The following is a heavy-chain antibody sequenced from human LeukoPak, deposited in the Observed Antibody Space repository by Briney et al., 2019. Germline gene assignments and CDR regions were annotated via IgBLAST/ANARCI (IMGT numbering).Heavy chain of an antibody. J-gene: IGHJ3*02. D-gene: IGHD3-22*01. CDR3: ASLKNYYDSSGYLVTDAFDI. CDR1: GYTFTSYG. Sequence: ASVKVSCKASGYTFTSYGINWVRQATGQGLEWMGWMNPNSGNTNYAQKLQGRVTMTTDTSTSTAYMELRSLKSDDTAVYYCASLKNYYDSSGYLVTDAFDIWGQGTMVTVSS. CDR2: MNPNSGNT. V-gene: IGHV1-18*01.